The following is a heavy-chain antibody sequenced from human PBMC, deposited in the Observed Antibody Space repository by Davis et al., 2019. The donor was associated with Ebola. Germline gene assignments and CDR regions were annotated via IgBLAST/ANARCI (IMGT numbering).Heavy chain of an antibody. V-gene: IGHV4-39*01. D-gene: IGHD3-22*01. CDR3: ARRSSSGYPFDY. CDR1: AGSIISSSYY. Sequence: PSQTLSPTCPLSAGSIISSSYYWGWPRHPPGKGLEWIGSIYYSGSTYNNPSLKSRVTISVDTSKIQFSLKLSSVTAADSAVYYCARRSSSGYPFDYWGQGTLVTVSS. J-gene: IGHJ4*02. CDR2: IYYSGST.